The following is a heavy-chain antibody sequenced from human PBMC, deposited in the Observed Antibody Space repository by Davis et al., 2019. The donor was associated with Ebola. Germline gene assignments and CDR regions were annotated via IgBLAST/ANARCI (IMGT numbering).Heavy chain of an antibody. V-gene: IGHV3-30*02. CDR3: AKEPGQQLVRVDY. Sequence: PGGSLRLSCAASGFTFSSYGMHWVRQAPGKGLEWVAFIRYDGSNKYYADSVKGRFTISRDNSKNTLYLQMNSLRAEDTAVYYCAKEPGQQLVRVDYWGQGTLVTVSS. CDR1: GFTFSSYG. CDR2: IRYDGSNK. J-gene: IGHJ4*02. D-gene: IGHD6-13*01.